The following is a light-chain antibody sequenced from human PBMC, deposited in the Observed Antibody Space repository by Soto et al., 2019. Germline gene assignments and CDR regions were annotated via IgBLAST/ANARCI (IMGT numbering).Light chain of an antibody. CDR2: DAS. J-gene: IGKJ1*01. V-gene: IGKV1-5*01. Sequence: DIQMTQSPSTLSGSVGDRVTITCRASQSISSWVAWYQQKPGKAPKLLIYDASSLESGVPSRFSGSGSGTEFTLTISSLQPDDFATYYCQQYKSYPLTFGQGTKVDIK. CDR1: QSISSW. CDR3: QQYKSYPLT.